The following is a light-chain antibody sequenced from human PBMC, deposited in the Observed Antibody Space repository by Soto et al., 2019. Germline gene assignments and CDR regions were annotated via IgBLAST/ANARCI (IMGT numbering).Light chain of an antibody. CDR3: QQYATSARLT. Sequence: EIVLTQSPGTLSWSLGERATLSCRARQSVSQYLAWYQQKPGQAPRLLIYGASSRANGIPDRFSGSGSGTDFTLTINGLEPEDFAVYYCQQYATSARLTFGPGTNVDI. CDR1: QSVSQY. J-gene: IGKJ3*01. CDR2: GAS. V-gene: IGKV3-20*01.